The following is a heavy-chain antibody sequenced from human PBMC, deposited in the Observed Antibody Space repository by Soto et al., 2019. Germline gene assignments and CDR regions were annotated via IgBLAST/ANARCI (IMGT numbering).Heavy chain of an antibody. J-gene: IGHJ6*02. Sequence: QVHLVQSGAEVKTPGASVKISCKASGYTFANYAIHWVRQAPGQRPEWMGWIYVDTGNTHSSQRFQGRVSITRDTSASTAYMELSGLRSEDQAVYYCASKGGYNWSYDGMGVWGQGTTVTVSS. V-gene: IGHV1-3*01. CDR3: ASKGGYNWSYDGMGV. D-gene: IGHD1-20*01. CDR2: IYVDTGNT. CDR1: GYTFANYA.